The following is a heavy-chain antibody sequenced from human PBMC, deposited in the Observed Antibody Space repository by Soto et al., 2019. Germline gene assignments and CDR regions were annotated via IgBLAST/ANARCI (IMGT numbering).Heavy chain of an antibody. V-gene: IGHV3-11*01. D-gene: IGHD2-15*01. CDR3: ASNYCSGGSCYSPHLNFDY. CDR1: GFTFSDYY. Sequence: GGSLRLSCAASGFTFSDYYMSWIRQAPGKGLEWVSYISSSGSTIYYADSVKGRFTISRDNAKNSLYLQMNSLRAEDTAVYYCASNYCSGGSCYSPHLNFDYWGQGTLVTVSS. J-gene: IGHJ4*02. CDR2: ISSSGSTI.